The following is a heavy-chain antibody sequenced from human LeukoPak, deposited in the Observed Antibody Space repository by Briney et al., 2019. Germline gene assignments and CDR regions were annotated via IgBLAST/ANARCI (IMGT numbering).Heavy chain of an antibody. CDR1: GYTFTSYG. J-gene: IGHJ4*02. Sequence: ASVKVSCKASGYTFTSYGISWVRQAPGQGLEWMGWISAYNGNTHYAQKVQDRVTMTTDTSTSTAYMELSRLRSDDTAVYYCARDWYDILTGYYRFDYWGQGTLVTVSS. CDR3: ARDWYDILTGYYRFDY. V-gene: IGHV1-18*01. CDR2: ISAYNGNT. D-gene: IGHD3-9*01.